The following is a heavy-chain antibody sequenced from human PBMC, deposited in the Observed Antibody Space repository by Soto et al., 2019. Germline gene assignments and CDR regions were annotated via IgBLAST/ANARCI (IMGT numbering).Heavy chain of an antibody. D-gene: IGHD6-6*01. V-gene: IGHV4-59*08. CDR3: ARRGGSSSYYYYYYMDV. Sequence: PSETLSLTCTVSGGSISSYYWSWIRQPPGKGLEWIGYIYYSGSTNYNPSLKSRVTISVDTSKNQFSLKLSSVTAADTAVYYCARRGGSSSYYYYYYMDVWGKGTTVTVSS. J-gene: IGHJ6*03. CDR1: GGSISSYY. CDR2: IYYSGST.